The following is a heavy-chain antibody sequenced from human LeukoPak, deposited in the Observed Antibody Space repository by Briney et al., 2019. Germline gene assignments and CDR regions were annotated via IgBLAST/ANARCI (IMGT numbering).Heavy chain of an antibody. CDR1: GASIRNYY. CDR2: IYYSGST. J-gene: IGHJ5*02. V-gene: IGHV4-59*08. CDR3: ARRYSSSWYVGFFDP. D-gene: IGHD6-13*01. Sequence: SETLSLTCTVSGASIRNYYWSWIRQSPGKGLEWIGYIYYSGSTNYNPSLESRVAMSVDTSKNQFSLGLSSVTAADTAIYYCARRYSSSWYVGFFDPWGQGTLVTVSS.